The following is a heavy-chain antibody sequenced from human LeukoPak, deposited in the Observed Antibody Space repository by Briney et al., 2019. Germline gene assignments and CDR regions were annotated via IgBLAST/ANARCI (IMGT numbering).Heavy chain of an antibody. CDR1: GFTFSSYA. CDR3: ARDGNGDYADYYMDV. D-gene: IGHD4-17*01. CDR2: ISYDGSNK. V-gene: IGHV3-30*04. Sequence: PGGSLRLSCAASGFTFSSYAMHWVRQAPGKGLEWVAVISYDGSNKYYADSVKGRFTISRDNSKNTLYLQMNSLRAEDTAVYYCARDGNGDYADYYMDVWGKGTTVTISS. J-gene: IGHJ6*03.